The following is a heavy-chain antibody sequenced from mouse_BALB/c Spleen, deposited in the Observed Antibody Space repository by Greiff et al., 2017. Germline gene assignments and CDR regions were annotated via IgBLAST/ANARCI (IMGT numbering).Heavy chain of an antibody. CDR1: GFNIKDYY. CDR2: IDPENGDT. CDR3: NACHYGSSYGFAY. D-gene: IGHD1-1*01. J-gene: IGHJ3*01. Sequence: VQLQQSGAELVRSGASVKLSCTASGFNIKDYYMHWVKQRPEQGLEWIGWIDPENGDTEYAPKFQGKATMTADTSSKTAYLQLSSLTSEDTAVYYCNACHYGSSYGFAYWGQGTLVTVSA. V-gene: IGHV14-4*02.